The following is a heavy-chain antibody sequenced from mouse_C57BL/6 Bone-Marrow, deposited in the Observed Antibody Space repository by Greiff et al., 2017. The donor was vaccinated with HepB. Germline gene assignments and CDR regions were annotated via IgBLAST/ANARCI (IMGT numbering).Heavy chain of an antibody. CDR2: INPNYGTT. J-gene: IGHJ3*01. CDR1: GYSFTDYN. Sequence: VQLKESGPELVKPGASVKISCKASGYSFTDYNMNWVKQSNGKSLEWIGVINPNYGTTSYNQKFKGKATLTVDQSSSTAYMQFNSLTSEDSAVYYCARSWGSSYRIAYWGQGTLVTVSA. CDR3: ARSWGSSYRIAY. D-gene: IGHD1-1*01. V-gene: IGHV1-39*01.